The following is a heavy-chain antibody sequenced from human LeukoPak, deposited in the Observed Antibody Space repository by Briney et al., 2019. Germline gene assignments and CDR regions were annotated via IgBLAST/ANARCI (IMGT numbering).Heavy chain of an antibody. Sequence: PGGSLRLSCAASGFTFSSYSMNWVRQAPGKGLEWVSYISSSSSTIYYADSVKGRFTISRDNAKNSLYLQMNSLRAVDTAVYYCARDLTRVPYSGSYLFDYWGQGTLVTVSS. CDR2: ISSSSSTI. D-gene: IGHD1-26*01. J-gene: IGHJ4*02. V-gene: IGHV3-48*01. CDR3: ARDLTRVPYSGSYLFDY. CDR1: GFTFSSYS.